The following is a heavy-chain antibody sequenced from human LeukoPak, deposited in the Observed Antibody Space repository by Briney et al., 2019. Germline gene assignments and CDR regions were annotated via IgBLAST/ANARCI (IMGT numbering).Heavy chain of an antibody. D-gene: IGHD6-19*01. CDR3: ARKQWLNS. CDR1: GFTFSNYG. J-gene: IGHJ5*02. Sequence: GGSLRLSCAASGFTFSNYGLHWVRQAPGKGLEWVALISYDGSNKNYADSVKGRFTISRDNAKNSLFLQMNNLRAEDTAVYYCARKQWLNSWGQGTRVIVSS. V-gene: IGHV3-30*03. CDR2: ISYDGSNK.